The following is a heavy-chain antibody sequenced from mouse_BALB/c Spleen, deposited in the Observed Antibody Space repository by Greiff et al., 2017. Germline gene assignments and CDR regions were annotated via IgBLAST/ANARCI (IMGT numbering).Heavy chain of an antibody. CDR1: GYSITSGYY. V-gene: IGHV3-6*02. CDR3: ARGRTTVDY. J-gene: IGHJ2*01. CDR2: ISYAGSY. Sequence: EVKLQESGPGLVKPSQSLSLTCSVTGYSITSGYYWNWIRPFPGTKLEWMGYISYAGSYNDNASLTIRISITRATSKNQFFLKLKSVTTEDTATCDCARGRTTVDYWGQGTTLTVSS. D-gene: IGHD1-1*01.